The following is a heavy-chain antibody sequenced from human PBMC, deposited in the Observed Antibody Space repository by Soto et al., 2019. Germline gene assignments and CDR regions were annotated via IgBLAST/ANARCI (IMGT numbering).Heavy chain of an antibody. D-gene: IGHD1-26*01. CDR1: GFTFSSYA. V-gene: IGHV3-30-3*01. CDR2: ISYDGSNK. Sequence: GGSLRLSCAASGFTFSSYAMHWVRQAPGKGLEWVAVISYDGSNKYYADSVKGRFTISRDNSKNALYLQMNSLRAEDTAVYYCARVALIVGATDLDYWGQGTLVTVSS. CDR3: ARVALIVGATDLDY. J-gene: IGHJ4*02.